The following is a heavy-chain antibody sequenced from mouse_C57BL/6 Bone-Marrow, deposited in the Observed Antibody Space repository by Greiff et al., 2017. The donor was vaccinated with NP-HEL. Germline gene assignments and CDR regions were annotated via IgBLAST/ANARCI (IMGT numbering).Heavy chain of an antibody. CDR3: ATYGYYFDY. CDR2: IYPGSGST. Sequence: QVQLQQPGAELVKPGASVKMSCKASGYTFTSYWITWVKQRPGQGLEWIGEIYPGSGSTTYNEKFKSKATLTVDTSSSTAYMQLSSLTSEDSAVYCCATYGYYFDYWGQGTTLTVSS. D-gene: IGHD1-1*01. J-gene: IGHJ2*01. CDR1: GYTFTSYW. V-gene: IGHV1-55*01.